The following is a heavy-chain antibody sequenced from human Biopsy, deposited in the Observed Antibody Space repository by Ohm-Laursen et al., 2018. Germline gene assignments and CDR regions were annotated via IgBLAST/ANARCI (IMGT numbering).Heavy chain of an antibody. Sequence: SSLRLSCSASGFNFSAYGMHWVRQAPDKGLEWVALIWDDGSHQYYADSVKGRFTISRDNSKNSLYLHINTLRVEDTAVYYCVTDRLDDITKVRGIMTDWGQGTLVIVSS. CDR3: VTDRLDDITKVRGIMTD. J-gene: IGHJ4*02. CDR2: IWDDGSHQ. D-gene: IGHD3-10*01. V-gene: IGHV3-33*01. CDR1: GFNFSAYG.